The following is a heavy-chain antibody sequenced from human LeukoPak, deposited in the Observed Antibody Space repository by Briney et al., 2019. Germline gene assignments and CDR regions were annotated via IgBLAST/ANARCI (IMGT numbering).Heavy chain of an antibody. Sequence: SETLSLTCTVSGGSISSSSYYWGWIRQPPGKGLEWIGSIFYNGSAYYSPSLKSRVTISVDTSRNQLSMKLSSVTAADTAVYYCARGALRYFDWPRNDAFDIWGQGTMVTVSS. J-gene: IGHJ3*02. CDR1: GGSISSSSYY. D-gene: IGHD3-9*01. V-gene: IGHV4-39*07. CDR2: IFYNGSA. CDR3: ARGALRYFDWPRNDAFDI.